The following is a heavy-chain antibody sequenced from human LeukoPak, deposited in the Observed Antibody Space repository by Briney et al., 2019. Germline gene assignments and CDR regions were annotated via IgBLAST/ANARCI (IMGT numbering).Heavy chain of an antibody. J-gene: IGHJ4*02. D-gene: IGHD5-18*01. CDR1: GFTFSSYA. Sequence: GGSLRLACAGSGFTFSSYAMSWVRQAPGKGLEWVSTISGSGGSTYYADSVKGRFTISRDNSKNTVYLQMNSLRAEDTAVYYCAKDHGYSYGYPGYWGQGTLVTVSS. V-gene: IGHV3-23*01. CDR2: ISGSGGST. CDR3: AKDHGYSYGYPGY.